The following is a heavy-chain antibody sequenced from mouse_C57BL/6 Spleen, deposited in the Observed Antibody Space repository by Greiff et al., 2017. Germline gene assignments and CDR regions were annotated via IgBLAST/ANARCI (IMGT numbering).Heavy chain of an antibody. CDR2: ILPGSGST. J-gene: IGHJ2*01. V-gene: IGHV1-9*01. CDR1: GYTFTGYW. D-gene: IGHD2-4*01. Sequence: QVQLKESGAELMKPGASVKLSCKATGYTFTGYWIEWVKQRPGHGLEWIGEILPGSGSTNYNEKFKGKATFTADTSSNTAYMQLSSLTTEDSAIYYCASKSYYDYDGADYFDYWGQGTTLTVSS. CDR3: ASKSYYDYDGADYFDY.